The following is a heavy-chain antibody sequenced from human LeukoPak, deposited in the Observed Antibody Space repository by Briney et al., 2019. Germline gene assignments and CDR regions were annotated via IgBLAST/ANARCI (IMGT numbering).Heavy chain of an antibody. V-gene: IGHV3-21*01. Sequence: GGSLRLSCAASGFTFSSYSMNWVRQAPGKGLEWVSSISSSSSYIYYADSVKGRFTISRDNAKNSLYLQMNSLRAEGTAVYYCAREEGSTLGFDPWGQGTLVTVSS. CDR2: ISSSSSYI. CDR3: AREEGSTLGFDP. CDR1: GFTFSSYS. J-gene: IGHJ5*02. D-gene: IGHD6-13*01.